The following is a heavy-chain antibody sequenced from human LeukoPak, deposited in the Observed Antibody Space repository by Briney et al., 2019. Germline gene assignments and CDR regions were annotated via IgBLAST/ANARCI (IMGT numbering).Heavy chain of an antibody. CDR1: GFAFESFT. CDR3: AKGLFSAYDKYLDS. CDR2: ISATSSDV. Sequence: GRSLRLSCAGSGFAFESFTMTWVRQAPGKGLEWVSLISATSSDVNYAESVRGRFTISRDNAKNSLFLLMDSLRVEDTAIYYCAKGLFSAYDKYLDSWGQGTLVTVSS. D-gene: IGHD5-12*01. J-gene: IGHJ4*02. V-gene: IGHV3-21*04.